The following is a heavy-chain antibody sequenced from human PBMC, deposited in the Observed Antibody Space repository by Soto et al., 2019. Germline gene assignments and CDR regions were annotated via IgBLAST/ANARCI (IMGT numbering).Heavy chain of an antibody. CDR1: GYSFVDYW. CDR2: IYPTDSNV. D-gene: IGHD6-19*01. V-gene: IGHV5-51*01. CDR3: ARHPEKRGGLVAGFDI. Sequence: EVQLVQSGAEVKKPGESLKISCKASGYSFVDYWIGWVRQMPGQGLEWMGIIYPTDSNVNYSPSFEGQVTVSADKSINTAYLQWGSLKASDTAMYYCARHPEKRGGLVAGFDIWGQGTMVTVSS. J-gene: IGHJ3*02.